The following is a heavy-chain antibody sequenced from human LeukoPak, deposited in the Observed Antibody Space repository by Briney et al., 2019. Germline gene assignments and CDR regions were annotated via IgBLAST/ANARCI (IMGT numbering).Heavy chain of an antibody. CDR3: ARVLYRDRDFDY. CDR1: GFTFSSYS. D-gene: IGHD4-17*01. Sequence: GGSLRLSCAASGFTFSSYSMNWVRQAPGKGLEWVSSISSSSSYIYYADSVKGRFTISRDNAKNPLYLQMNSLRAEDTAVYYCARVLYRDRDFDYWGQGTLVTVSS. V-gene: IGHV3-21*01. J-gene: IGHJ4*02. CDR2: ISSSSSYI.